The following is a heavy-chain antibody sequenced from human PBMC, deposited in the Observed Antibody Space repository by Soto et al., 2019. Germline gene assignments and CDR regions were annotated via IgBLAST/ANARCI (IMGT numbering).Heavy chain of an antibody. CDR1: GFTFTNYA. V-gene: IGHV3-23*01. Sequence: PGGSLRLSCAASGFTFTNYAMTWVRQAPGKGLEWVSISSGSGSGGSTNYADSVKGRFTISRDNSKNTLYLQMNSLRVEDTAVYYCAKDREDYSNYVFDYWGQGTLVTVSS. J-gene: IGHJ4*02. CDR2: SSGSGSGGST. D-gene: IGHD4-4*01. CDR3: AKDREDYSNYVFDY.